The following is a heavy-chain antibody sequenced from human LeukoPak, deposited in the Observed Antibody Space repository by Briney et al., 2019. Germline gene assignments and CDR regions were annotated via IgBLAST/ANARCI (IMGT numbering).Heavy chain of an antibody. CDR3: ASHSRRSSGWNPDY. J-gene: IGHJ4*02. D-gene: IGHD6-19*01. CDR1: GGSISIYY. V-gene: IGHV4-59*08. Sequence: SETLSLTCTVSGGSISIYYWSWIRQPPGKGLEWIGYIYYSGSTNYNPSLKSRVTISVDTSKNQFSLKLSSVTAADTAVYYCASHSRRSSGWNPDYWGQGTLVTVSS. CDR2: IYYSGST.